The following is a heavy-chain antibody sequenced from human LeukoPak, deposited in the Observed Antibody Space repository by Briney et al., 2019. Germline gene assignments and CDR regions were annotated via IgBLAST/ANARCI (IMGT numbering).Heavy chain of an antibody. CDR2: IIPIYGTA. D-gene: IGHD5-24*01. V-gene: IGHV1-69*13. J-gene: IGHJ5*02. Sequence: ASVKVSCKASGGTFSNYPIIWVRPAPGRGLGWLGGIIPIYGTANYALMFQGRITLTAHESTATAYMELRSLTSDDTAMYFCATHTGGYNYWWFDIWGQGTLVSVSS. CDR3: ATHTGGYNYWWFDI. CDR1: GGTFSNYP.